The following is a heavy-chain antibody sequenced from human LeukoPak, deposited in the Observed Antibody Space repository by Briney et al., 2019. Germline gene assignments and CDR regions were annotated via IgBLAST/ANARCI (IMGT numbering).Heavy chain of an antibody. J-gene: IGHJ4*02. CDR3: AKLDYGDYVLGY. V-gene: IGHV3-23*01. Sequence: PGGSLRLSCAASGFTFSSYAMIWVRQAPGKGLEWVSAISGSGGSTYYADSVKGRFTISRDNSKNTLYLQMNSLRAEDTAVYYCAKLDYGDYVLGYWGQGTLVTVSS. D-gene: IGHD4-17*01. CDR1: GFTFSSYA. CDR2: ISGSGGST.